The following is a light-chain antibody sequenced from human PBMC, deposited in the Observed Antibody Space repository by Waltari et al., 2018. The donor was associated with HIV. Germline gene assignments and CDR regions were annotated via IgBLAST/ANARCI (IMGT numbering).Light chain of an antibody. V-gene: IGLV2-14*02. CDR3: CSYMSGSTLV. CDR2: HAN. CDR1: SSNVGGYNL. J-gene: IGLJ3*02. Sequence: QSALTQPASVSGSPGQSVTISCTGTSSNVGGYNLVSWYQQHPDKAPKLVIFHANTRPSVIPFRCSASKSGNTASLTIAGLQPEDEADYYCCSYMSGSTLVFGGGTKVIV.